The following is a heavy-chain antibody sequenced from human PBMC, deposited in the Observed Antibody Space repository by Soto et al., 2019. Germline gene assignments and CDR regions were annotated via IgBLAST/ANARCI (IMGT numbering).Heavy chain of an antibody. CDR3: AKDRGMAMVWDVTLTNNIDY. Sequence: PGGSLRLACAASGFTFRSYAMSWVRQAPGKGLEWVSAISGSGGSTYYADSVKGRFTISRDNSKNTLYLQMNSLRADDTAVYYSAKDRGMAMVWDVTLTNNIDYCCQGAPLPISS. D-gene: IGHD3-10*01. CDR2: ISGSGGST. J-gene: IGHJ4*01. CDR1: GFTFRSYA. V-gene: IGHV3-23*01.